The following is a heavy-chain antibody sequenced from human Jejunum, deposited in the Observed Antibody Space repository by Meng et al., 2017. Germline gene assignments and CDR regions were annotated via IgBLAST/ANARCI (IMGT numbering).Heavy chain of an antibody. Sequence: VVLVGAGGGLFQPGGSLGPPCAAPGFPFSTYSMHWVRQAPGKGLVWVSQIKPDGNTISYADSVRGRFTISRDNAKSTLYLEMNSLRAEDAAVYYCARDNDWVVRDYWGRGTLVTVSS. CDR1: GFPFSTYS. CDR2: IKPDGNTI. CDR3: ARDNDWVVRDY. J-gene: IGHJ4*01. V-gene: IGHV3-74*01. D-gene: IGHD1-1*01.